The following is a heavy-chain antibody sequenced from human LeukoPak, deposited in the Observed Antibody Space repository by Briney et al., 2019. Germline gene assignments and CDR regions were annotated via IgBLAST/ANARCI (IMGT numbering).Heavy chain of an antibody. J-gene: IGHJ5*02. Sequence: GGSLRLSCAASGFTFSSYSMNWVRQAPGKGLEWVSSISSSSSYIYYADSVKGRFTISRDNAKNSLYLQMNSLRAEDTAVYYCARDRRFTMVRGVIRWFDPWGQGTLVTVSS. CDR2: ISSSSSYI. D-gene: IGHD3-10*01. CDR1: GFTFSSYS. CDR3: ARDRRFTMVRGVIRWFDP. V-gene: IGHV3-21*01.